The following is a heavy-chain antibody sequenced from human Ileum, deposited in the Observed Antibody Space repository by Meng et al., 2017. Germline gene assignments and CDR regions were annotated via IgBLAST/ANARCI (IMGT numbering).Heavy chain of an antibody. CDR1: GSAFFGYW. CDR3: ARFGGPSFSNYYFDF. J-gene: IGHJ4*02. Sequence: KVSCKGSGSAFFGYWIAWVRQMSGKGLEWMAMVYPDNSKSIYSPSFQGQVTISADKSINTAYLQWHSLRTSDTAMYFCARFGGPSFSNYYFDFWGQGTMVTVSS. CDR2: VYPDNSKS. V-gene: IGHV5-51*01. D-gene: IGHD4-23*01.